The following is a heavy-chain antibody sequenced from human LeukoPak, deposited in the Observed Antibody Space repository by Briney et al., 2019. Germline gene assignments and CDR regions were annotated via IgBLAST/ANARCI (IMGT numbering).Heavy chain of an antibody. J-gene: IGHJ4*02. V-gene: IGHV3-23*01. CDR2: ISGSGGST. D-gene: IGHD3-9*01. Sequence: PGGSLRLSRAASGFTFSSYAMSWVRQAPGKGLEWVSLISGSGGSTYYADSVKGRFTISRDNSKNTLYLQMNSLRAEDTAVYYCAKDRGTRYFPLDQIDYWGQGTLVTVSS. CDR1: GFTFSSYA. CDR3: AKDRGTRYFPLDQIDY.